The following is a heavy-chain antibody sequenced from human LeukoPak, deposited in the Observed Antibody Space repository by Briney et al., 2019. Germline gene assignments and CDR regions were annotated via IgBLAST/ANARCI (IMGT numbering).Heavy chain of an antibody. J-gene: IGHJ4*02. CDR2: IYSGGST. Sequence: GGSLRLSCAASGFTVSSNYMSWVRQAPGKGLEWVSVIYSGGSTYYADSVKGRFTISRDNSKNTLYLQMNSLRAEDTAVYYCARDSKRDDILTGFDYWGQGTLVTVSS. D-gene: IGHD3-9*01. V-gene: IGHV3-66*01. CDR1: GFTVSSNY. CDR3: ARDSKRDDILTGFDY.